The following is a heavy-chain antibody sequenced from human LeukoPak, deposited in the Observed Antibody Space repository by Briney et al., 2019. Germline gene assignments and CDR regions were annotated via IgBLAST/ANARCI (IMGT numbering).Heavy chain of an antibody. CDR3: ARRGGGVVAATWRAFDI. V-gene: IGHV1-2*02. CDR1: GYTFTGYY. Sequence: GASVKVSCKASGYTFTGYYMHWVRQAPGQGLEWMGWINPNSGGTNYAQKFQGRVTMTRDTSINTAYMELSRLRSDDTAVYYCARRGGGVVAATWRAFDIWGQGTMVTVSS. J-gene: IGHJ3*02. D-gene: IGHD2-15*01. CDR2: INPNSGGT.